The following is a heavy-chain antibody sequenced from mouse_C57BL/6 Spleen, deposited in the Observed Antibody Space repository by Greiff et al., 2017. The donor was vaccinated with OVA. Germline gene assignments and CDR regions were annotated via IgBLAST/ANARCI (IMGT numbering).Heavy chain of an antibody. J-gene: IGHJ4*01. CDR2: IDPSDSYT. Sequence: QVQLQQPGAELVMPGASVKLSCKASGYTFTSYWMHWVKQRPGQGLEWIGEIDPSDSYTNYNQKFKGKSTLTVDKSSSTAYMQLSSLTSEDSAVYYCAREAYYGNYPYAMDYWGQGTSVTVSS. CDR3: AREAYYGNYPYAMDY. CDR1: GYTFTSYW. D-gene: IGHD2-10*01. V-gene: IGHV1-69*01.